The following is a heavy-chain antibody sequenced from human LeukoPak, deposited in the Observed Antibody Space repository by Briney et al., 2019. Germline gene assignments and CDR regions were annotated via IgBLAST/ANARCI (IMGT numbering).Heavy chain of an antibody. CDR1: GFTFSSYA. V-gene: IGHV3-23*01. CDR3: AKSRYSGYDNYYYYYYGMDV. Sequence: PGGSLRLSCAASGFTFSSYAMSWVRQAPGKGLEWVSAISGSGGSTYYADSVKGRFTISRDNSKNTLYLQMNSLRAEDTAVYYCAKSRYSGYDNYYYYYYGMDVWGQGTTVTVSS. J-gene: IGHJ6*02. CDR2: ISGSGGST. D-gene: IGHD5-12*01.